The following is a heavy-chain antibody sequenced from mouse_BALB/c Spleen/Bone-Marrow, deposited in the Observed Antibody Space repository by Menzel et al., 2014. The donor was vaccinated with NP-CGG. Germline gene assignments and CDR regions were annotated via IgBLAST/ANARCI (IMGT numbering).Heavy chain of an antibody. CDR1: GFDFSRYW. V-gene: IGHV4-1*02. CDR2: INPDSSTI. D-gene: IGHD1-1*01. J-gene: IGHJ3*01. Sequence: EVQLMESGGGLVQPGGSLKLSCAASGFDFSRYWMSWVRQAPGKGLEWIGEINPDSSTINYTPSLKDKFIISRDNAKNTLYLQMSKVRSEDTALYYCARLYYYGRFAHWGQGTLVTVSA. CDR3: ARLYYYGRFAH.